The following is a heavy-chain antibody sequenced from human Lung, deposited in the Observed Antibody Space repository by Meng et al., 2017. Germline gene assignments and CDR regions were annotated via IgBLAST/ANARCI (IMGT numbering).Heavy chain of an antibody. D-gene: IGHD2-21*01. V-gene: IGHV1-2*06. CDR3: AKALGWGSSPDY. CDR1: GYTFTDYY. Sequence: QVQLVQSGAEVKKPGASVKVACKTSGYTFTDYYLHWVRQAPGQGLEWMGRINPNSGGADYAQKFQGRVTMTRDKSISTAYMELTRLRFDDTAVYYCAKALGWGSSPDYWGQGILVTVSS. CDR2: INPNSGGA. J-gene: IGHJ4*02.